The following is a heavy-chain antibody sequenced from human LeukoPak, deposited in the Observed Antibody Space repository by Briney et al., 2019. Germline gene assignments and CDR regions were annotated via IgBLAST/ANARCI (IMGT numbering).Heavy chain of an antibody. CDR3: ATGGNFYYSH. V-gene: IGHV3-33*01. Sequence: GGSLRLSCAASGFPFSGYGMHWVRQAPGKGLEWVAVAYGDGSSQYYADSVKGRLSISKDISKNTLSLQMNSLRAEDTAVYSCATGGNFYYSHWGQGTLVTVSS. D-gene: IGHD4-11*01. J-gene: IGHJ1*01. CDR1: GFPFSGYG. CDR2: AYGDGSSQ.